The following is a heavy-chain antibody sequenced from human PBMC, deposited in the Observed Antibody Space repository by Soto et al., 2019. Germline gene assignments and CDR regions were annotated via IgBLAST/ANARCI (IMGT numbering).Heavy chain of an antibody. J-gene: IGHJ4*02. V-gene: IGHV3-74*01. CDR3: ARGPRVISTGTGAH. CDR2: ISDDGSTA. D-gene: IGHD1-1*01. Sequence: PGVSLRLSCAVSGFTFSAYWMHWVRQVPGKGLTWVSRISDDGSTATYADSVKGRFIISRDNAKNSLYLEMNTLRADDSGLYYCARGPRVISTGTGAHWGRGTLVTVSS. CDR1: GFTFSAYW.